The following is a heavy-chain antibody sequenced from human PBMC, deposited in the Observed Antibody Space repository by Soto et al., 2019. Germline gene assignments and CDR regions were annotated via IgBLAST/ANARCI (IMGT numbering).Heavy chain of an antibody. J-gene: IGHJ3*02. V-gene: IGHV5-51*01. D-gene: IGHD3-22*01. CDR3: AGDSSGLQDDAFDI. CDR1: GYSFTSSW. CDR2: IYPGDSDT. Sequence: GASLKISCKGSGYSFTSSWIGWVRQMPGKGLEWMGIIYPGDSDTRYSPSFQGQVTISADKSFSTAYLQWSSLKASDTAMYYGAGDSSGLQDDAFDIWGQGTMVTVSS.